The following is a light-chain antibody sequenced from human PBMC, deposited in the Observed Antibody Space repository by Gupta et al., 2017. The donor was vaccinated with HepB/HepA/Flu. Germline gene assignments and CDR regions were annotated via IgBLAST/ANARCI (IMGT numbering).Light chain of an antibody. CDR2: SNN. V-gene: IGLV1-44*01. Sequence: QSVLTQQPSASGTPGQRVTISCSGSSSNIGSNTVNWYQQLPGTAPKLLLYSNNQRPSGVPCRFSGSKSGTSASLAISGLQSEDEADYYCAAWEDSLNGHVFGTGTKFTVL. CDR1: SSNIGSNT. CDR3: AAWEDSLNGHV. J-gene: IGLJ1*01.